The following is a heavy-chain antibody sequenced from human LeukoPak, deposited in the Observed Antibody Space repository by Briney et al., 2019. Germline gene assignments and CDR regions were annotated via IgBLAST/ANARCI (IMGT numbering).Heavy chain of an antibody. V-gene: IGHV4-4*02. CDR2: IYYSGST. D-gene: IGHD3-10*01. J-gene: IGHJ4*02. Sequence: PSGTLSLTCAVSGGSISSSNWWSWVRQPPGKGLEWIGHIYYSGSTNYNHSLKSRVTISVATSKNQFSLKLSSVTAADTDVYYCARNYGSGSYRIDYWGQGTLVTVSS. CDR1: GGSISSSNW. CDR3: ARNYGSGSYRIDY.